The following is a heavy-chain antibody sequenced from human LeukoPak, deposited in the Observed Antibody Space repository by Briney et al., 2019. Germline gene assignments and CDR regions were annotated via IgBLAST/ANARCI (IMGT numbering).Heavy chain of an antibody. CDR3: AKDRNFWPGSSGFDY. Sequence: GGSLRLSCAASGFTFNNYGMIWVRQAPGKGLEWVSAISGSGDSTYYADSVKGRFTISRDNSKNTLYLQMKSLRAEDTAVYYCAKDRNFWPGSSGFDYWGQGALVTVSS. CDR2: ISGSGDST. CDR1: GFTFNNYG. D-gene: IGHD3/OR15-3a*01. V-gene: IGHV3-23*01. J-gene: IGHJ4*02.